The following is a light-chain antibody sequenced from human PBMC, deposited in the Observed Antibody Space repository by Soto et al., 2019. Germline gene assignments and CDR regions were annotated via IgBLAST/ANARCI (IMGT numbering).Light chain of an antibody. CDR1: SSDVGGYYY. V-gene: IGLV2-14*01. CDR3: TSYSSSDIFYV. Sequence: QSVLTQPASVSGSPGQSITISCTGTSSDVGGYYYVSWYQHHPGKAPKLLIYQVTSRPSGVSNRFSGSKSGNTASLTISGLQADDEADYYCTSYSSSDIFYVFGTGTKVPVL. J-gene: IGLJ1*01. CDR2: QVT.